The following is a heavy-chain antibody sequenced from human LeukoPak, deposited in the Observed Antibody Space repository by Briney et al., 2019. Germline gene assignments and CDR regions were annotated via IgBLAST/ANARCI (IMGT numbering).Heavy chain of an antibody. D-gene: IGHD3-10*01. CDR3: AREQYYYGSGSYPESD. Sequence: GASVKVSCKASGYTFTGYYMHWVRQAPGQGLEWMGWINPNSGGTNYAQKFQGRVTMTRDTSISTAYMELSRLRSDDTAVYYCAREQYYYGSGSYPESDWGQGTLVTVSS. V-gene: IGHV1-2*02. CDR2: INPNSGGT. CDR1: GYTFTGYY. J-gene: IGHJ4*02.